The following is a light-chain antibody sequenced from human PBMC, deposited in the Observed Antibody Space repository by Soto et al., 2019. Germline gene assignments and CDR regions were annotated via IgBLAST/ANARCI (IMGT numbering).Light chain of an antibody. Sequence: QSVLTQPPSVXAXPXXXXXXXXXXXXXXIGNNYVSWYPQLPGTAPKLLIYENNKRPSGIPDRFSGSKSGTSATLGITGLQTGDEADYYCGTWDSSLSAGVFGGGTKLTVL. V-gene: IGLV1-51*02. CDR3: GTWDSSLSAGV. J-gene: IGLJ3*02. CDR1: XXXIGNNY. CDR2: ENN.